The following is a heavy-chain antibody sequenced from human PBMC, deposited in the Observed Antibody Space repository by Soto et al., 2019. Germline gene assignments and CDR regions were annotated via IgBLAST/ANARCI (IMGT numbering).Heavy chain of an antibody. D-gene: IGHD2-8*01. CDR2: ITGGGDYT. Sequence: EVQLLESGGDLVQPGGSLRLSCAASGFTFGDFAMNWVRQAPGKGLEWVSGITGGGDYTFYADSVKGRFTISRVQSKKTVYLQMNSLRAADTALYYCVKKIAGTTTNGAYWYFDLWGRGTLVTVSS. V-gene: IGHV3-23*01. CDR3: VKKIAGTTTNGAYWYFDL. J-gene: IGHJ2*01. CDR1: GFTFGDFA.